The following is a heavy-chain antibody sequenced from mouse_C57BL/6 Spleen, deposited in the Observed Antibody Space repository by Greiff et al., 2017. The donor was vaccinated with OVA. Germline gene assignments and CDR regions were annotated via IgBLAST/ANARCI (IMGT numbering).Heavy chain of an antibody. Sequence: QVQLQQSGAELVKPGASVKISCKSSVYAFPSYCMNWVKQRPGQVLYWIGQIYPGDGDTNYNGKFKGKATLTADKSSSTAYMQLSSLTSEDSAVYFCARLGDVFDYWGQGTTLTVSS. CDR2: IYPGDGDT. D-gene: IGHD3-3*01. CDR3: ARLGDVFDY. CDR1: VYAFPSYC. J-gene: IGHJ2*01. V-gene: IGHV1-80*01.